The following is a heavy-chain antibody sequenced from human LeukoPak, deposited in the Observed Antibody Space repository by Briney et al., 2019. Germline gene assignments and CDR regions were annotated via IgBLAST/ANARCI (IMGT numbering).Heavy chain of an antibody. CDR2: INHSGST. D-gene: IGHD3-3*01. CDR1: GGSFSGYY. V-gene: IGHV4-34*01. CDR3: ARGPGYDFWSGYQNWFDP. J-gene: IGHJ5*02. Sequence: PSETLSLTCAVYGGSFSGYYWSWIRQPPGKGLEWIGEINHSGSTNYNPSLKSRVTISVDTSKNQFSLKLSSVTAADTAVYHCARGPGYDFWSGYQNWFDPWGQGTLVTVSS.